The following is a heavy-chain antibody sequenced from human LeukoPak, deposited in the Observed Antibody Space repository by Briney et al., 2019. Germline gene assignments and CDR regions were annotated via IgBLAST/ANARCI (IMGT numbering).Heavy chain of an antibody. J-gene: IGHJ4*02. V-gene: IGHV6-1*01. D-gene: IGHD2-15*01. Sequence: SQTLSLTCAISGDSVSSNSAAWNWVRQSPSRGLEWLGRTYYRSKWYNDYAVSMQSRISIKPDTSKNQSSLQLNSVTPEDTAVYYCARSTCSGGSCYPVYWGQGTLVTVSS. CDR1: GDSVSSNSAA. CDR2: TYYRSKWYN. CDR3: ARSTCSGGSCYPVY.